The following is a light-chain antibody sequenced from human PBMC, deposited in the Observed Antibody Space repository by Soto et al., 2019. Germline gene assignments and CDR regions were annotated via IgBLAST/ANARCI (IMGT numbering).Light chain of an antibody. CDR1: QSVSSY. V-gene: IGKV3-15*01. CDR3: QHRKT. CDR2: GAS. J-gene: IGKJ1*01. Sequence: EIVLTQSPATLSLSPGERATLSCRASQSVSSYLAWYQQKPAQAPRLLIYGASTRATGIPARFSGSGSGTEFTLTISSLQSEDFAVYYCQHRKTFGQGTKVDIK.